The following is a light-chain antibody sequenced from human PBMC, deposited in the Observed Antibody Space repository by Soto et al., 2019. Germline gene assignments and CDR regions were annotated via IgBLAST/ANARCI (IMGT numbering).Light chain of an antibody. Sequence: IVLTQSPGALSLSPGERATLYCRASQSVSSNYLASYQQKRGQAPRLLIYGASSRATCIPTRFSGSGSGTDFSLTISRLEPEDFTVYYCQQYDTSPRTFGQGAKVE. CDR1: QSVSSNY. J-gene: IGKJ1*01. CDR3: QQYDTSPRT. V-gene: IGKV3-20*01. CDR2: GAS.